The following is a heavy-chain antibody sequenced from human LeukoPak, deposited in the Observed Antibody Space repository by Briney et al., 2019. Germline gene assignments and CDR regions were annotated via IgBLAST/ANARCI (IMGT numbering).Heavy chain of an antibody. CDR3: ARKGKTYYDYIWGSYRDKYYFDY. CDR2: IYYSGST. V-gene: IGHV4-39*01. Sequence: SETLSLTCTVSGGSISSSSYYWGWIRQPPGKGPEWIGSIYYSGSTYYNPSLKSRVTISVDTSKNQFSLKLSSVTAADTAVYYCARKGKTYYDYIWGSYRDKYYFDYWGQGTLVTVSS. CDR1: GGSISSSSYY. J-gene: IGHJ4*02. D-gene: IGHD3-16*02.